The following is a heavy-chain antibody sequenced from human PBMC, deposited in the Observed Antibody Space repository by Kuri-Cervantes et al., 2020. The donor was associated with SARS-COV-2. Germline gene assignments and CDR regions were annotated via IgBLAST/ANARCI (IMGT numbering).Heavy chain of an antibody. J-gene: IGHJ4*02. Sequence: ASVKVSCKASGYTFTSYYMHWVRQAPGQGLEWMGIINPSGGSTSYAQKFQERVTITRDMSTSTAYMELSSLRSEDTAVYYCAAWIHSGSYDYWGQGTLVTVSS. CDR2: INPSGGST. CDR3: AAWIHSGSYDY. CDR1: GYTFTSYY. D-gene: IGHD1-26*01. V-gene: IGHV1-46*01.